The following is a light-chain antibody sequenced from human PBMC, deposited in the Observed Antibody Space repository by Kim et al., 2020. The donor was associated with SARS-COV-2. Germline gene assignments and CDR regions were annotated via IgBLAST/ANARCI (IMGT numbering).Light chain of an antibody. J-gene: IGLJ3*02. CDR2: EGS. V-gene: IGLV2-23*01. CDR3: CTYAGSWL. Sequence: PGQTIPISSTGTSSDVGSYIRVSWYQQHPSKAPKLRIYEGSKRPSGVSTRFSGSTSGNTASLTISGLQDEDEADYYCCTYAGSWLFGGGTQLTVL. CDR1: SSDVGSYIR.